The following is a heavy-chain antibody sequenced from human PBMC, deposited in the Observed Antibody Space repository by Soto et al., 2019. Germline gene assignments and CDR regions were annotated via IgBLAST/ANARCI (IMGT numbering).Heavy chain of an antibody. D-gene: IGHD6-19*01. Sequence: GASVKVSCKASGYTFTSYAIHWVRQAPGQRLEWMGWINAGNSDTKYSQKFQGRVTITSDTSASTAYMELSSLRSEDTAVYYCARDFSMVAVATGYWGQGTLLTVSS. CDR3: ARDFSMVAVATGY. V-gene: IGHV1-3*01. CDR2: INAGNSDT. CDR1: GYTFTSYA. J-gene: IGHJ4*02.